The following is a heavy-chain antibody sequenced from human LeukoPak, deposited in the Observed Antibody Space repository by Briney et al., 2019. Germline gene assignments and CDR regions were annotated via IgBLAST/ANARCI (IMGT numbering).Heavy chain of an antibody. CDR2: IYPGDSDT. Sequence: GESLQISCKGSGYSFTSYWIGWVRQMPGKGLEWMGIIYPGDSDTRYSPSFQGQVTISADKSISTAYLQWSSLKASDTAMYYCARWAPAAAENNWFDPWGQGTLVTVSS. CDR3: ARWAPAAAENNWFDP. J-gene: IGHJ5*02. D-gene: IGHD6-13*01. CDR1: GYSFTSYW. V-gene: IGHV5-51*01.